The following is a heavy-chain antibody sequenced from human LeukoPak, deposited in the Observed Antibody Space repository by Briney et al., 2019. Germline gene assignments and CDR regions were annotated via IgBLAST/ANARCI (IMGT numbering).Heavy chain of an antibody. Sequence: PGGSLRLSCAASGFTFSGSAMHWVRQASGKGLEWVGRIRSKVNNYATAYAASVKGRFTISRDESKNTAYLQMNSLRAEDTAVYFCARWSPSFWGQGTLVTVSS. J-gene: IGHJ4*02. CDR1: GFTFSGSA. V-gene: IGHV3-73*01. D-gene: IGHD3-16*02. CDR2: IRSKVNNYAT. CDR3: ARWSPSF.